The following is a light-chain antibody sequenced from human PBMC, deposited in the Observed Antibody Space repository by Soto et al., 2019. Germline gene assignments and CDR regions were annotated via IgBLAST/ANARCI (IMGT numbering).Light chain of an antibody. CDR1: SSDVGSYNL. CDR3: CSYAGSGTFFYV. CDR2: EGS. Sequence: QSALAHPASVSGSPGQSITISCTGTSSDVGSYNLVSWYQQHPGKAPKLMIYEGSKRPSGVSNRSSGSKSGNTASLTISGLQAEDEADYYCCSYAGSGTFFYVLGTGTKVTVL. J-gene: IGLJ1*01. V-gene: IGLV2-23*03.